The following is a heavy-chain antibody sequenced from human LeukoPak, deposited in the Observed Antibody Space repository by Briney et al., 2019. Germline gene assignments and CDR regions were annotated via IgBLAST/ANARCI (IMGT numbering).Heavy chain of an antibody. D-gene: IGHD3-9*01. V-gene: IGHV3-23*01. CDR3: AKDIYILTPYYFDY. Sequence: GGSLRLSCAASGFTFTIFGLNWVRQAPGEGLEWVSTISGSGGTTYYADSVKGRFTISRDNSRNTLYLQMNSLRAEDTAVYYCAKDIYILTPYYFDYWGQGTLVTVSS. CDR1: GFTFTIFG. J-gene: IGHJ4*02. CDR2: ISGSGGTT.